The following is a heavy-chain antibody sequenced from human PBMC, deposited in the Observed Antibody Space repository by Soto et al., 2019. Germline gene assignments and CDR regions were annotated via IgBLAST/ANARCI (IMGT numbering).Heavy chain of an antibody. V-gene: IGHV1-18*01. CDR1: GSTFSKYG. D-gene: IGHD2-2*01. Sequence: ASVKVSFKTSGSTFSKYGITWVRQAPGQPLEWLGWISLYSDGTNYAQKFQGRVSMTTDTSTTTAYMELRSLRSDDTAVYYCARVVPGAEAWFGPWGQGTLVTVSS. CDR3: ARVVPGAEAWFGP. CDR2: ISLYSDGT. J-gene: IGHJ5*02.